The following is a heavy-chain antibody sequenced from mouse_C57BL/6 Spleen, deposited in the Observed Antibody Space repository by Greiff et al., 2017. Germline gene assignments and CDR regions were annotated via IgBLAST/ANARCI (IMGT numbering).Heavy chain of an antibody. J-gene: IGHJ4*01. V-gene: IGHV5-17*01. CDR1: GFTFSDYG. Sequence: EVQRVESGGGLVKPGGSLKLSCAASGFTFSDYGMHCVRQAPEKGLEWVAYISSGSSTLYYADTVKGRFTISRDNAKKTLFLQMTSLRSEDTAMYYCVHVGYYAMDYWGQGTSVTVSS. CDR2: ISSGSSTL. CDR3: VHVGYYAMDY.